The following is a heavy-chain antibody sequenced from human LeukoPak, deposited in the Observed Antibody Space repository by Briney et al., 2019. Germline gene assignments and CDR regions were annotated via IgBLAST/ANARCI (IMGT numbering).Heavy chain of an antibody. CDR2: IYYSGSA. CDR1: GGSISSSNYY. Sequence: SETLSLTCSVSGGSISSSNYYWGWIRQPPGKGLEWIGSIYYSGSAYYNPSLKSRVTISVDTSKNQFSPKLSSVTTADTAVYYCARRPTIFDYWGQGTLVTVSS. CDR3: ARRPTIFDY. D-gene: IGHD5-24*01. J-gene: IGHJ4*02. V-gene: IGHV4-39*01.